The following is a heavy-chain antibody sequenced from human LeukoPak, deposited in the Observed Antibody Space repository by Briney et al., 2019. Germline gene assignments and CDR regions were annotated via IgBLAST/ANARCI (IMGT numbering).Heavy chain of an antibody. V-gene: IGHV3-23*01. CDR1: GFTFSSYT. CDR3: AKGGYSNGRYYYYYMDV. D-gene: IGHD5-18*01. Sequence: GGSLRLSCAASGFTFSSYTMTWVRQAPGKGLEGVSSFSFNGESTYYADSAKGRFTISRDNSKNTLYLQMNSLRAEDTAVYYCAKGGYSNGRYYYYYMDVWGEGTTVTVSS. CDR2: FSFNGEST. J-gene: IGHJ6*03.